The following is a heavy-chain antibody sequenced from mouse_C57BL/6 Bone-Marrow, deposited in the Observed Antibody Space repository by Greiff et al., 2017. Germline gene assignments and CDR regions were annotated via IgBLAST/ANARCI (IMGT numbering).Heavy chain of an antibody. J-gene: IGHJ2*01. D-gene: IGHD2-3*01. CDR2: IDPENGDT. Sequence: DVQLQESGAELVRPGASVKLSCTASGFNIKDDYMHWVKQRPEQGLEWIGWIDPENGDTEYASKFQGKATITADTSSNTAYLQLSSLTSEDTAVYYCTTGDDGYYFYYFDYWGQGTTLTVSS. CDR1: GFNIKDDY. CDR3: TTGDDGYYFYYFDY. V-gene: IGHV14-4*01.